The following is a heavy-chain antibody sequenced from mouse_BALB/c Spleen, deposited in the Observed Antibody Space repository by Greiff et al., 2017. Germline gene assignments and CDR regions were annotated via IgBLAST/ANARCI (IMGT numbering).Heavy chain of an antibody. J-gene: IGHJ4*01. CDR3: ARGGDYDVDYAIDD. V-gene: IGHV1-14*01. D-gene: IGHD2-4*01. CDR1: GYTFTSYV. Sequence: VQLQQSGPELVKPGASVKMSCKASGYTFTSYVMHWVKQKPGQGLEWIGYINPYNDGTKYNEKFKGKATLTSDKSSSTAYMELSSLTSEDSAVYYCARGGDYDVDYAIDDWGQGTSVTVSS. CDR2: INPYNDGT.